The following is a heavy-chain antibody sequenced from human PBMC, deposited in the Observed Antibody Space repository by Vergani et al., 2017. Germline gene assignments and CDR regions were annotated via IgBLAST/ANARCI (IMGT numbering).Heavy chain of an antibody. J-gene: IGHJ5*01. Sequence: EVQLVESGGGLIHPGGSLRSPCEGPELSLSGYWMTWVGQSQRKGLFWVSLIKSDGSITNYADSVKGRFTISRDNAKNTLYLEMNSLRGDDTAIYYCVRARCSGPCFMSNWFDSWGQGTLVTVSS. V-gene: IGHV3-74*01. D-gene: IGHD5-12*01. CDR3: VRARCSGPCFMSNWFDS. CDR1: ELSLSGYW. CDR2: IKSDGSIT.